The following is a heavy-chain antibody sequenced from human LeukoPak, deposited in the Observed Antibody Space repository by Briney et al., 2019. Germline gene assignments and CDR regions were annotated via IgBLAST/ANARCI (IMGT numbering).Heavy chain of an antibody. V-gene: IGHV4-59*08. CDR2: IYYSGST. CDR1: GGSISSYY. Sequence: PSETLSLTCTVSGGSISSYYWSWFRQPPGKGLEWIGYIYYSGSTNYNPSLRSRVPISVDTSKNQFSLKLSSVTAADTAVYYCARLRLGTDAFDIWGQGTMVTVSS. D-gene: IGHD7-27*01. J-gene: IGHJ3*02. CDR3: ARLRLGTDAFDI.